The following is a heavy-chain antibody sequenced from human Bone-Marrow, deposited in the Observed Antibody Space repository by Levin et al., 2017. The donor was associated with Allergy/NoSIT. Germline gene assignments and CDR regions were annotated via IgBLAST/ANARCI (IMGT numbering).Heavy chain of an antibody. CDR1: GFTFSSYA. V-gene: IGHV3-30*04. D-gene: IGHD2-15*01. Sequence: GESLKISCAASGFTFSSYAMHWVRQAPGKGLEWVAVISYDGSNKYYADSVKGRFTISRDNSKNTLYLQMNSLRAEDTAVYYCARVDCSGGSCYPYQVMLKSITGTTLDYWGQGTLVTVSS. J-gene: IGHJ4*02. CDR2: ISYDGSNK. CDR3: ARVDCSGGSCYPYQVMLKSITGTTLDY.